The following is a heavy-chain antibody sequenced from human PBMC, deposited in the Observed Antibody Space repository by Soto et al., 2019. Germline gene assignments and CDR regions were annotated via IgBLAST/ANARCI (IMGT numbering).Heavy chain of an antibody. CDR3: ARDRSAVAGDYYYYYGMDV. CDR1: GFTFSIYA. CDR2: TSFDGRYQ. D-gene: IGHD6-19*01. J-gene: IGHJ6*02. V-gene: IGHV3-30*04. Sequence: XVSLRLSCAASGFTFSIYAMHWVRQAPGKGLEWVAVTSFDGRYQYYADSVKGRFTISRDNSKNTLYLQVNSLRAEDTAVYYCARDRSAVAGDYYYYYGMDVWGQGTTVTVSS.